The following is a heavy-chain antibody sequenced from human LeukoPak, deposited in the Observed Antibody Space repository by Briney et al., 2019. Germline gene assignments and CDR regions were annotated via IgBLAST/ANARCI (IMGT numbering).Heavy chain of an antibody. CDR1: GYTFTSYD. D-gene: IGHD3-22*01. CDR2: MNPNSGNT. J-gene: IGHJ5*02. V-gene: IGHV1-8*01. Sequence: ASVKVSFKASGYTFTSYDINWVRQATGQGLEWMGWMNPNSGNTGYAQKFQGRVTMTRNTSISTAYMELSSLRSEDTAVYYCARLRRVVVQDWFDPWGQGTLVTVSS. CDR3: ARLRRVVVQDWFDP.